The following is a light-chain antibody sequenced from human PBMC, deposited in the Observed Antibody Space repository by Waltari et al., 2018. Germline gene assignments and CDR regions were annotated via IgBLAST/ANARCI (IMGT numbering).Light chain of an antibody. CDR3: MQALQTPVT. CDR1: QTLLHSDGFNY. J-gene: IGKJ2*01. CDR2: LGS. V-gene: IGKV2-28*01. Sequence: IVMTQSPLSLPVTPGEPASISCRSSQTLLHSDGFNYLHWYLQKPGQSPQPLIYLGSNRASGVPDRFSGSGSGTDFTLKISRVEAEDVGVYYCMQALQTPVTFGQGTKLEIK.